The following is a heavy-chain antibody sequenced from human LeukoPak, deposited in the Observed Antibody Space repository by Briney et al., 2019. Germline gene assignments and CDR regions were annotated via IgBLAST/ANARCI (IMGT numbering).Heavy chain of an antibody. D-gene: IGHD6-13*01. CDR1: GGSVSSGSYY. V-gene: IGHV4-61*01. Sequence: SETLSLTCTVSGGSVSSGSYYWSWIRQPPGKGLEWIGYIYYSGSTNYNPSLKSRVTISVDTSKNQFSLKLSSATAADTAVYYCARVGGIGFDYWGQGTLVTVSS. CDR3: ARVGGIGFDY. CDR2: IYYSGST. J-gene: IGHJ4*02.